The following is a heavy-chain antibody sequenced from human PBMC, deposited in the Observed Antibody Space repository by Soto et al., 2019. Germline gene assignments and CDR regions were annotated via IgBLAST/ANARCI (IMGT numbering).Heavy chain of an antibody. V-gene: IGHV4-39*01. CDR2: IYYSGST. D-gene: IGHD6-13*01. J-gene: IGHJ4*02. CDR1: GGSISSSSYY. CDR3: ARLYSSSWYGDY. Sequence: SETLSLTCTVSGGSISSSSYYWGWIRQPPGKGLEWIGSIYYSGSTYYNPSLKSRVTISVDTSKNQFSLKLSSVTAADTAVYYCARLYSSSWYGDYWGQGTLVTVSS.